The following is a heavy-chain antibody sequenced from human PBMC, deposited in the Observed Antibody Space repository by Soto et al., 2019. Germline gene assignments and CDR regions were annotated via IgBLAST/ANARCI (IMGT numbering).Heavy chain of an antibody. CDR2: IYYSGST. J-gene: IGHJ3*02. D-gene: IGHD4-17*01. Sequence: QLQLQESGPRLVKPSETLTLSCTVSGGSVSSSQHYWGWIRQPPGKGLEWIGSIYYSGSTYHNPSLKSRATISVDTTKNQFSLKVTSVTAADAAVYHCPPHMATTVTRWRGFEIWGQATTVTVSS. CDR3: PPHMATTVTRWRGFEI. V-gene: IGHV4-39*01. CDR1: GGSVSSSQHY.